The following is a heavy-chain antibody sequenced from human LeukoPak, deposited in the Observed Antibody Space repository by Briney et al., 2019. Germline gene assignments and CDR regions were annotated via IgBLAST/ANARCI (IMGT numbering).Heavy chain of an antibody. D-gene: IGHD6-13*01. V-gene: IGHV3-7*05. CDR3: AKPSRSSSNEY. J-gene: IGHJ4*02. Sequence: GGSLRLSCAASGFTFSTYWMTWARQAPGKGLEWVATIKPDGSEEYYVDSVKGRFTISRDNAKNSPYLQMNSPRAEDTAVYYCAKPSRSSSNEYWGQGTLVTVSS. CDR2: IKPDGSEE. CDR1: GFTFSTYW.